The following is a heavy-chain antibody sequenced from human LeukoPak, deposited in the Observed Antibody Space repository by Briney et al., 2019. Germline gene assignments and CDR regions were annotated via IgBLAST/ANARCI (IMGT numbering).Heavy chain of an antibody. J-gene: IGHJ4*02. CDR3: ARQASSGWYDY. Sequence: GGSLRLSCAASGFTFSSYAMHWVRQAPGKGLEYVSAISSNGGSTYYANSVKGRFTISRDNSKNTLYLQMGSLRAEDMAVYYCARQASSGWYDYWGQETLVTVSS. CDR2: ISSNGGST. V-gene: IGHV3-64*01. D-gene: IGHD6-19*01. CDR1: GFTFSSYA.